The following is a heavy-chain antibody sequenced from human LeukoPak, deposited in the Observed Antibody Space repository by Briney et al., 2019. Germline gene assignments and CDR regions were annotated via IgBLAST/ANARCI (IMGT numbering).Heavy chain of an antibody. Sequence: PGGSLRLSCAASQFTFSSYWMHWVRQAPGKGLVWVSRINSDGSSTSYADSVKGRFTISRDNAKNTLYLQMNSLRAEDTAVYYCARDSLLWFGELLQDYYYYMDVWGKGTTVTVSS. CDR2: INSDGSST. V-gene: IGHV3-74*01. CDR1: QFTFSSYW. D-gene: IGHD3-10*01. J-gene: IGHJ6*03. CDR3: ARDSLLWFGELLQDYYYYMDV.